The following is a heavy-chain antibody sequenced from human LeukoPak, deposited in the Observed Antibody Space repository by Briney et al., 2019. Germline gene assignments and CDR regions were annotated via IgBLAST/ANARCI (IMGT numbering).Heavy chain of an antibody. J-gene: IGHJ4*02. Sequence: ASVTVSCKASGYTFTSYGISWVRQAPGQGLEWMGWISAYNGNTNYAQKLQGRVTMTTDTSTSTAYMELRSLRSDDTAVYYCSRDLLYDSSGCSHWGQGTLVTVSS. CDR3: SRDLLYDSSGCSH. CDR1: GYTFTSYG. V-gene: IGHV1-18*01. D-gene: IGHD6-19*01. CDR2: ISAYNGNT.